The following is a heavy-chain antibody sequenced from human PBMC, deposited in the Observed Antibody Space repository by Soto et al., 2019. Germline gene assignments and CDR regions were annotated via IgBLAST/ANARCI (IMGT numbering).Heavy chain of an antibody. CDR3: AKGSRSVTIFGVVIPAFDI. J-gene: IGHJ3*02. V-gene: IGHV3-23*01. Sequence: GGSLRLSCAASGFTFSSYAMSWVRQAPGKGLEWVSAISGSGGSTYYADSVKGRFTISRDNSKNTLYLQMNSLRAEDTAVYYCAKGSRSVTIFGVVIPAFDIWGQGTMVTVSS. CDR1: GFTFSSYA. CDR2: ISGSGGST. D-gene: IGHD3-3*01.